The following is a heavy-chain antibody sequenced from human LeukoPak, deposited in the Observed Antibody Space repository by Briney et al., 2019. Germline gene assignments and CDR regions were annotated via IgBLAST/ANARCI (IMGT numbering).Heavy chain of an antibody. CDR3: ATYDYGGSKYYFDY. Sequence: SETLSLTCTVSGDSISSYYWNWIRQPPGKGLEWIAYIYYNGTTNYNPSLKSRVTISVDTSKNQFSLKLSSVTAADTAVYYCATYDYGGSKYYFDYWGQGTLVTVSS. J-gene: IGHJ4*02. V-gene: IGHV4-59*01. CDR2: IYYNGTT. CDR1: GDSISSYY. D-gene: IGHD4-23*01.